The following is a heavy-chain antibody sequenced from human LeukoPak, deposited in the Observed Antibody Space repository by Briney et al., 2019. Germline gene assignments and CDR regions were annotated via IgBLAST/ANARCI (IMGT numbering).Heavy chain of an antibody. CDR2: INPNSGGT. CDR1: GYTFTGYY. V-gene: IGHV1-2*06. Sequence: ASVKVSCKAPGYTFTGYYMHWVRQAPGQGLEWMGRINPNSGGTNYAQKFQGRVTMTRDTSISTAYMELSRLRSDDTAVYYCARGILYYYDSSGYYGVDYWGQGTLVTVSS. D-gene: IGHD3-22*01. J-gene: IGHJ4*02. CDR3: ARGILYYYDSSGYYGVDY.